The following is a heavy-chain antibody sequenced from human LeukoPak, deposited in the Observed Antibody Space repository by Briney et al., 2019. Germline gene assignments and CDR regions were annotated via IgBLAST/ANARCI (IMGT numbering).Heavy chain of an antibody. CDR2: INHSGST. J-gene: IGHJ6*02. CDR3: ARVPRVRFPRGGKRDYYYGMDV. CDR1: GGSFSGYY. V-gene: IGHV4-34*01. Sequence: PSETLSLTCAVYGGSFSGYYWSWIRQPPGKGLEWIGGINHSGSTNYNPSLKSRVTISVDTSKNQFSLKLSSVTAADTAVYYCARVPRVRFPRGGKRDYYYGMDVWGQGTTVTVSS. D-gene: IGHD2-15*01.